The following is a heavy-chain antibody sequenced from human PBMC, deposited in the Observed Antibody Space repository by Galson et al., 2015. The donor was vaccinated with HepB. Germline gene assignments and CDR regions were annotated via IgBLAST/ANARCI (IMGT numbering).Heavy chain of an antibody. CDR2: IWYDGSNT. V-gene: IGHV3-33*08. CDR1: GFTFSSYG. D-gene: IGHD2-2*01. Sequence: SLRLSCAASGFTFSSYGMHWVRQAPGKGLEWVAVIWYDGSNTYYADSVKGRFTISRDNSKNTLYLQMNSLRAEDTAVYYCARDQSPAIPPYYYYYGMDVWGQGTTVTVSS. CDR3: ARDQSPAIPPYYYYYGMDV. J-gene: IGHJ6*02.